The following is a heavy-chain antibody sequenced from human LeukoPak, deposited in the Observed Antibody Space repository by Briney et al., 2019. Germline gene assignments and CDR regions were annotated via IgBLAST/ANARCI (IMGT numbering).Heavy chain of an antibody. Sequence: GGSLRLSCAASGFTFSTYAMHWVRQAPVKGLEWVALISSDGSNKFYADSVKGRFSISRDNSKNTLYLQINSLRAEDTAVYYCARGDRYSSSLFGEVDYWGQGTLVAVSS. D-gene: IGHD6-13*01. CDR2: ISSDGSNK. CDR1: GFTFSTYA. J-gene: IGHJ4*02. V-gene: IGHV3-30*04. CDR3: ARGDRYSSSLFGEVDY.